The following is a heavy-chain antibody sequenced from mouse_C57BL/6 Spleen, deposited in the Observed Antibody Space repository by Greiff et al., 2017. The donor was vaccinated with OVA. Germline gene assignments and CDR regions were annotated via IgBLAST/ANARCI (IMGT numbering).Heavy chain of an antibody. V-gene: IGHV1-61*01. Sequence: VQLQQSGAELVRPGSSVKLSCKASGYTFTSYWMDWVKQRPGQGLEWIGNIYPSDSETHYNQKFKDKATLTVDKSSSTAYMQLSSLTSEDSAVYYCARRANWDPFDYWGQGTTLTVSS. J-gene: IGHJ2*01. D-gene: IGHD4-1*01. CDR1: GYTFTSYW. CDR3: ARRANWDPFDY. CDR2: IYPSDSET.